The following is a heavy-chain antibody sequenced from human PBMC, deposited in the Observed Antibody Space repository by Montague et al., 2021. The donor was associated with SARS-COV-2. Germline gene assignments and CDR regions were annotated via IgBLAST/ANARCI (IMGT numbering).Heavy chain of an antibody. D-gene: IGHD6-13*01. J-gene: IGHJ4*02. Sequence: CAISGDSVSSNSAAWNWIRQSPSRGLEWLGRTYYRSKWYNDYAVSVKSRITINPDTSKNQFSLQLNSATPEDTTVYYCARGGSWLYYFDYWGQGTLVTVSS. CDR2: TYYRSKWYN. V-gene: IGHV6-1*01. CDR3: ARGGSWLYYFDY. CDR1: GDSVSSNSAA.